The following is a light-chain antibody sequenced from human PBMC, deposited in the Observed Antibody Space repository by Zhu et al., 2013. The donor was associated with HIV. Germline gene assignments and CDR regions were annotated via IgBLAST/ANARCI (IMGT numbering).Light chain of an antibody. CDR3: QQRSNWLPLT. J-gene: IGKJ4*01. V-gene: IGKV3D-20*02. Sequence: EIVLTQSPGTLSLSPGERATLSCRASQSVSRNYLAWYHHKPGQAPRLLIYATSSRATGIPDRFSGSGSGTDFILTINRLEPEDFAVYYCQQRSNWLPLTFGGGTKVEIK. CDR1: QSVSRNY. CDR2: ATS.